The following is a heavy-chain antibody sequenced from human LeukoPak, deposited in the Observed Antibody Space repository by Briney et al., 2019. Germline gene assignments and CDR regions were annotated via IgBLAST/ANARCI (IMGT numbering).Heavy chain of an antibody. J-gene: IGHJ4*02. V-gene: IGHV3-43*02. CDR1: GFTFDDYA. CDR3: AKDMWRFGELDYDY. Sequence: PGGSLRLSCAASGFTFDDYAMHWVRQAPGKGLERVSLISGDGGSTYYADSVKGRFTISRDNSKNSLYLQMNSLRTEDTALYYCAKDMWRFGELDYDYWGQGTLVTVSS. D-gene: IGHD3-10*01. CDR2: ISGDGGST.